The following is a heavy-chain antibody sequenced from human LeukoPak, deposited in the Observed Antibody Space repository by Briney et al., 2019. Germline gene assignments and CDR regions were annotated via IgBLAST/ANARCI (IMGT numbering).Heavy chain of an antibody. V-gene: IGHV5-51*01. CDR3: ARHFYSGYYWRAFDI. Sequence: GESLKISCKGSGYSFTSYWIGWVRQMPGKGLEWMGIIYPGDSDTRYSPSFQGQVTISADKSISTAYLQWSSLKASDTAMYYCARHFYSGYYWRAFDIWGQGTMVTVSS. J-gene: IGHJ3*02. CDR1: GYSFTSYW. CDR2: IYPGDSDT. D-gene: IGHD5-12*01.